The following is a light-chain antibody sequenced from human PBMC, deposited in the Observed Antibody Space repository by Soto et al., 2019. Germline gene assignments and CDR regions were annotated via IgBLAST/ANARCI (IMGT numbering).Light chain of an antibody. J-gene: IGKJ4*01. Sequence: DIVMTQSPDSLAVSLGERATINCKSSQSVLYSSNNKNYLAWYQQKPGQPPKLLIYWASTRESGVPDRFSGSGSGTDFTLTISSLQAEDVAVYYCQQYYSTRPTFGGGTKVEIK. CDR1: QSVLYSSNNKNY. CDR3: QQYYSTRPT. V-gene: IGKV4-1*01. CDR2: WAS.